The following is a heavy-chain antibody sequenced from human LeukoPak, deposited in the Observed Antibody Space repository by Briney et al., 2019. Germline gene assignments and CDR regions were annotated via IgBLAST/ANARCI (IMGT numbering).Heavy chain of an antibody. V-gene: IGHV1-8*01. CDR3: ARQGTTLYNWFDP. CDR2: MNPNSGNT. Sequence: ASVKVSCKASGYTFTSYDINWVRQATGQGLEWMGWMNPNSGNTGYAQKFQGRVTVTRNTSISTAYMELSSLRSEDTAVYYCARQGTTLYNWFDPWGQGTLVTVSS. D-gene: IGHD1-7*01. J-gene: IGHJ5*02. CDR1: GYTFTSYD.